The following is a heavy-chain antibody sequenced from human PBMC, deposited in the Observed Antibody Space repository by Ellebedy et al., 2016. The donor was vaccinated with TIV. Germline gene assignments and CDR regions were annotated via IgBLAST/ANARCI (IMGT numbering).Heavy chain of an antibody. V-gene: IGHV3-30*02. J-gene: IGHJ3*02. D-gene: IGHD5-18*01. Sequence: GESLKISXAASGFTFSSYGMHWVRQAPGKGLEWVAVIWYDGSNKYYADSVKGRFTISRDNSKNTLYLQMNSLRAEDTAVYYCAKDLQNWGYSYGDLGDAFDIWGQGTMVTVSS. CDR3: AKDLQNWGYSYGDLGDAFDI. CDR1: GFTFSSYG. CDR2: IWYDGSNK.